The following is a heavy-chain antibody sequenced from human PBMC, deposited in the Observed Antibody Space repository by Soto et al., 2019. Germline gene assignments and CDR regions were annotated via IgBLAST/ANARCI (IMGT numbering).Heavy chain of an antibody. V-gene: IGHV1-8*01. Sequence: ASVKVSCKASGYTFTNYDITWVRRATVQGLEWMVWVNPNSRNTGNAQKFQGRLTMTRNTAISAAHMELSSLTSEDTAVYYCVRHEDYCYGMDVLGQGTTVTVS. CDR2: VNPNSRNT. J-gene: IGHJ6*02. CDR1: GYTFTNYD. CDR3: VRHEDYCYGMDV.